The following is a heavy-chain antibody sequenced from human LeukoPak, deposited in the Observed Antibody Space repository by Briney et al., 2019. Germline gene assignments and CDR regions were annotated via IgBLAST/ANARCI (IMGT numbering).Heavy chain of an antibody. V-gene: IGHV3-48*04. D-gene: IGHD2-2*01. J-gene: IGHJ4*02. CDR3: ARLGIVVVPAAHGVDY. Sequence: GGSLRLSCAASGFTFSSYSMNWVRQAPGKGLEWVSYISSSSSTIYYADSVKGRFTISRDNAKNSLYLQMNSLRAEDTAVYYCARLGIVVVPAAHGVDYWGQETLVTVPS. CDR2: ISSSSSTI. CDR1: GFTFSSYS.